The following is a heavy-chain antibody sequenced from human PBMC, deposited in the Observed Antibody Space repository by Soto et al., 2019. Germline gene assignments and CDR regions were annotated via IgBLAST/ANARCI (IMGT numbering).Heavy chain of an antibody. D-gene: IGHD2-2*01. Sequence: PGGSLRLSCAASGFTFSDYYMSWIRQAPGKGLEWVSYISSSSSYINYADSVKGRFTISRDNAKNSLYLQMNSLRAEDTAVYYCARPMRPEPAGVDYWGQGTLVTSPQ. CDR2: ISSSSSYI. J-gene: IGHJ4*02. CDR1: GFTFSDYY. V-gene: IGHV3-11*06. CDR3: ARPMRPEPAGVDY.